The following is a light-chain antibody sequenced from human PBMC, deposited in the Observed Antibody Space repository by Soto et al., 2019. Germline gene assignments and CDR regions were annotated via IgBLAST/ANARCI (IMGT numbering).Light chain of an antibody. CDR2: KAS. V-gene: IGKV1-5*03. CDR1: QSISSW. J-gene: IGKJ1*01. CDR3: QQYNSYPT. Sequence: DIQMTQSPSTLSASVGDRVTITCRASQSISSWFAWYQQKPGKDSKLLIYKASSLESGVPSTFSGSGSRTEFTLTISSLQPDDFATYYCQQYNSYPTFGQGTKVAIK.